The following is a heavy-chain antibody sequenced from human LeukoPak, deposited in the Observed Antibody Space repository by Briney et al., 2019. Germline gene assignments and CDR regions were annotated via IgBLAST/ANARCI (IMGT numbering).Heavy chain of an antibody. D-gene: IGHD1-1*01. CDR2: IYTSGST. CDR3: ARGATGTFGY. CDR1: GGSISSGSYY. Sequence: SETLSLTCTVSGGSISSGSYYWSCIQQPAGKGLEWIGRIYTSGSTNYNPSLKSRVTISVDTSKNQFSLKLSSVTAADTAVYYCARGATGTFGYWGQGTLVTVSS. J-gene: IGHJ4*02. V-gene: IGHV4-61*02.